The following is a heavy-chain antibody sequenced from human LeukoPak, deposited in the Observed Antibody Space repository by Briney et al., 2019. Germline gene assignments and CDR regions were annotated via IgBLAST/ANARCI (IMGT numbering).Heavy chain of an antibody. CDR3: GRTWGYYFDH. V-gene: IGHV4-39*07. J-gene: IGHJ4*02. Sequence: PSETLSLTCTVSGGSISSDTSHWGWIRQPPGKGLEWIGSIHYTGRTYYNPSLKSRVTISVDTSKSQFSLKLPSVTAADTAVYYCGRTWGYYFDHWGQGTLVTVSS. CDR1: GGSISSDTSH. CDR2: IHYTGRT. D-gene: IGHD3-16*01.